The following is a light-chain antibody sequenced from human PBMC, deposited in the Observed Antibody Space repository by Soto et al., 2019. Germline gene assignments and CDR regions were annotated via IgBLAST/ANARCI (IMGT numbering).Light chain of an antibody. Sequence: EIVMTQSPATLSVSPGERANLSCRASQSVSSNLAWYQQKPGQAPRPLIYGASTRATGIPARFSGSGSGTEFTLTISSLQSEDFAVYYCQHYHNWPLTFGQGTRVEI. CDR3: QHYHNWPLT. V-gene: IGKV3-15*01. CDR1: QSVSSN. J-gene: IGKJ1*01. CDR2: GAS.